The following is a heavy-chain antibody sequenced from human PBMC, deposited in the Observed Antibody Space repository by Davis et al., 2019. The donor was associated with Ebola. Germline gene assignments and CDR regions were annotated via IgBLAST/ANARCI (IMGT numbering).Heavy chain of an antibody. D-gene: IGHD6-19*01. CDR2: ISNDGRNK. Sequence: GESLKISCAASGFTFSSYAMHWVRQAPGKGLEWVAVISNDGRNKYYADSVKGRFTFSRDNSKNTVHLQMHSLRAEDTAVYYCARGGSRGWYIDYWGQGTLSPSPQ. CDR1: GFTFSSYA. CDR3: ARGGSRGWYIDY. J-gene: IGHJ4*02. V-gene: IGHV3-30*04.